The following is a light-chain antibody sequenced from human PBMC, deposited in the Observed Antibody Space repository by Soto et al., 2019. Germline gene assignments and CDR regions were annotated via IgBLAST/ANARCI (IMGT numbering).Light chain of an antibody. CDR3: LQYDRFPAT. Sequence: DIQMTQSPSSLSASVGGRVTITCRASQDINNFLAWFQQKPGKAPKPLIYSASSLQDGVPSMFSGSGSGTHFTLTISSLQPADFATYFCLQYDRFPATFGGGTRVDIE. J-gene: IGKJ4*01. CDR2: SAS. V-gene: IGKV1-16*01. CDR1: QDINNF.